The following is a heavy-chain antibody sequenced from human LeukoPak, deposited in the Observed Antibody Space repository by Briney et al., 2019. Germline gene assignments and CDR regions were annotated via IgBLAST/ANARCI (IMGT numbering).Heavy chain of an antibody. V-gene: IGHV3-23*01. J-gene: IGHJ4*02. CDR2: ISHSGYTT. D-gene: IGHD3-22*01. CDR1: GFTFSNYA. Sequence: GGSLRLSCAASGFTFSNYAMSWVRQAPGKGLEWVSTISHSGYTTYYADSVKGRFTISRDSSKNTLYLQMNSLRADDTAVYYCAKGAVGKSESSGYRPYFDYWGQGTLVTVSS. CDR3: AKGAVGKSESSGYRPYFDY.